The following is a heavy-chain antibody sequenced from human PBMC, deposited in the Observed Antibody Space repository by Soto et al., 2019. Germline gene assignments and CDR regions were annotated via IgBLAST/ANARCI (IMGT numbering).Heavy chain of an antibody. Sequence: PGGSLRLSCVGSEFTFSNYEMNWVRQAPGKGLEWVSYISYTGSTIYYADSVRGRFTISRDSSKNSLYLQMNSLRAEDTAVYYCARAPTKYSSGPLDYWGQGTLVTVSS. CDR2: ISYTGSTI. CDR1: EFTFSNYE. CDR3: ARAPTKYSSGPLDY. V-gene: IGHV3-48*03. J-gene: IGHJ4*02. D-gene: IGHD6-19*01.